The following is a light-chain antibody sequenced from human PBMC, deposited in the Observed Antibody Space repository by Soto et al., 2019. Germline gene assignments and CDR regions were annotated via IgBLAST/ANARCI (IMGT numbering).Light chain of an antibody. J-gene: IGKJ2*01. CDR2: AAS. CDR1: QSISSY. CDR3: QQSYSTPT. V-gene: IGKV1-39*01. Sequence: DIQMTQSPSSLSASVGDRVTITCRASQSISSYLNWYQQKPGKAPKLLIYAASSLQSGVPSRFSGSGSGTDVTLTISSLQPEDFSTYDCQQSYSTPTFGHGTKLEI.